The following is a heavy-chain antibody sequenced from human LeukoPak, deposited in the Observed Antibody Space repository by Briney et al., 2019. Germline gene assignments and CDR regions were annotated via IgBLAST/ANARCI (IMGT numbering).Heavy chain of an antibody. CDR1: GGTFSSYA. CDR3: ARVGNRELLWFGELRDWFDP. CDR2: IIPILGIA. J-gene: IGHJ5*02. D-gene: IGHD3-10*01. V-gene: IGHV1-69*04. Sequence: ASVKVSCKASGGTFSSYAISWVRQAPGQGLEWMGRIIPILGIANYAQKFQGRVTITADKSTSTAYMELSSLRSEDTAVYYCARVGNRELLWFGELRDWFDPWGQGTLVTVSS.